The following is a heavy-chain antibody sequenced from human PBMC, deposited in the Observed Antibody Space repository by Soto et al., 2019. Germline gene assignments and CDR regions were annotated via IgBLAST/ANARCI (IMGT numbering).Heavy chain of an antibody. Sequence: ASVKVSCKASGYSFTSYGISWVRRAPGQGLEWMGWISAYNGNTNYAQKLQGRVTMTTDTSTSTAYMELRSLRSDDTAVYYCARDWLISYCSGGSCHPTVPIGPFDYWGQ. J-gene: IGHJ4*01. CDR3: ARDWLISYCSGGSCHPTVPIGPFDY. D-gene: IGHD2-15*01. CDR1: GYSFTSYG. CDR2: ISAYNGNT. V-gene: IGHV1-18*01.